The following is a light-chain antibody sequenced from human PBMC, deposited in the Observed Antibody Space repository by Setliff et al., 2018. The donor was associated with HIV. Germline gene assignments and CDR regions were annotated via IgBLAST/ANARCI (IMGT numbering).Light chain of an antibody. CDR2: DVT. Sequence: QSVLTQPPSASGSLGQSVTISCTGSSSDVGVHNYVSWYQQHPGKAPKLIIYDVTNRPSGVSDRFSGSKSVNTASLTISGLLAEDEADYYCSSYTSSGTYVFGTGTKVTVL. J-gene: IGLJ1*01. V-gene: IGLV2-14*03. CDR1: SSDVGVHNY. CDR3: SSYTSSGTYV.